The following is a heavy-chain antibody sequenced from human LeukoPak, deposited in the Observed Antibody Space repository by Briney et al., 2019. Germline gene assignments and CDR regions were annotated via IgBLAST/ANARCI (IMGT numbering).Heavy chain of an antibody. Sequence: PGGSLRLSCAVSGFTVSSYYMSWVRQAPGKGLEWVADIYSGGSTYYADSVKGRVTISGDKSKNQLYLQMNSLRAEDTAVYYCARDRGSSWSLGYWGQGTLVTVSS. CDR3: ARDRGSSWSLGY. V-gene: IGHV3-53*01. D-gene: IGHD6-13*01. CDR1: GFTVSSYY. J-gene: IGHJ4*02. CDR2: IYSGGST.